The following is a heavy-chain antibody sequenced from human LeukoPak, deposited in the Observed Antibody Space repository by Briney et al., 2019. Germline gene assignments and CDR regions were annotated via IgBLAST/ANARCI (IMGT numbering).Heavy chain of an antibody. Sequence: GGSLRLSCTASGFIFSTSWMTWVRQAPGKGLEWVANINLDGSEKYYVDSVKGRFTISRDNAKNSLCLQMNSLRAEDTAVYYCARGITSGPRRYDVRNFDYWGQGTPVTVSS. D-gene: IGHD5-12*01. CDR1: GFIFSTSW. CDR2: INLDGSEK. CDR3: ARGITSGPRRYDVRNFDY. J-gene: IGHJ4*02. V-gene: IGHV3-7*01.